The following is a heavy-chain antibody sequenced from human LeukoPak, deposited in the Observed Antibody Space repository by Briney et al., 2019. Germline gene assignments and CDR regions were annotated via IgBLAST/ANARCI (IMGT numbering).Heavy chain of an antibody. J-gene: IGHJ4*02. CDR1: GFTFSSYE. D-gene: IGHD4-23*01. V-gene: IGHV3-15*01. CDR3: TTDLYGGSSGTFDY. CDR2: IKTKTDGGTT. Sequence: PGGSLRLSCAASGFTFSSYEMNWVRQAPGKGLEWVGRIKTKTDGGTTDYAAPVKGRFTISRDDSKNTLYLQLNSLITEDTAVYYCTTDLYGGSSGTFDYWGQGTLVTVSS.